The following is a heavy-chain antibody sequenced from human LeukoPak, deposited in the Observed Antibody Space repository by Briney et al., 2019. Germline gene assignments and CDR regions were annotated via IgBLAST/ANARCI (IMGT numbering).Heavy chain of an antibody. CDR2: INPNSGGT. D-gene: IGHD2-2*01. CDR3: ARGLSDCSSTSCYSAAFDI. V-gene: IGHV1-2*02. CDR1: GYTFTGYY. J-gene: IGHJ3*02. Sequence: ASVKVSCKASGYTFTGYYIHWVRQAPGQGLEWMGWINPNSGGTNYAQKFQGRVTMTRNTSISTAYMELSSLRSEDTAVYYCARGLSDCSSTSCYSAAFDIWGQGTMVTVSS.